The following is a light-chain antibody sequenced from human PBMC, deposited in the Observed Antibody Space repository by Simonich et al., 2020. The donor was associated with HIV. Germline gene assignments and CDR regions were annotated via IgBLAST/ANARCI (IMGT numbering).Light chain of an antibody. CDR2: EDN. Sequence: NFMLTQPHSVSESPGKTVTISCTRSSGSIAGNYVLWYQQRPGSAPTAVIYEDNQRPSGVPDRVSGSIDSSSNSASLTISGLKTEDEADYYCQSYDGSNHRVFGGGTKLTVL. CDR1: SGSIAGNY. J-gene: IGLJ3*02. CDR3: QSYDGSNHRV. V-gene: IGLV6-57*03.